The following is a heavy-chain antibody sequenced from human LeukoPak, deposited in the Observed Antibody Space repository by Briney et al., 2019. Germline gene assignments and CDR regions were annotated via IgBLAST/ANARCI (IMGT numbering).Heavy chain of an antibody. V-gene: IGHV4-59*01. CDR2: IYYSGST. J-gene: IGHJ3*02. CDR3: ARHSSYYDILTGYYKGDDAFDI. CDR1: GGSISSYY. D-gene: IGHD3-9*01. Sequence: SETLSLTSTVSGGSISSYYWSWIRQPPGKGLEWIGYIYYSGSTNYNPSLKSRVTISVDTSKNQFSLKLSSVTAADTAVYYCARHSSYYDILTGYYKGDDAFDIWGQGTMVTVSS.